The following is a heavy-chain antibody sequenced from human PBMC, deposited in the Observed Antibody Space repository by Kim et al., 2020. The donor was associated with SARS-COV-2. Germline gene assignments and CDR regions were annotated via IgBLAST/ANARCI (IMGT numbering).Heavy chain of an antibody. D-gene: IGHD3-3*01. CDR2: KK. J-gene: IGHJ4*02. CDR3: AKDRGYYEDY. V-gene: IGHV3-30*02. Sequence: KKYDADSVKGRFTISRDNSKNTLYLQMNSLRAEDTAVYYFAKDRGYYEDYWGQGTLVSVSS.